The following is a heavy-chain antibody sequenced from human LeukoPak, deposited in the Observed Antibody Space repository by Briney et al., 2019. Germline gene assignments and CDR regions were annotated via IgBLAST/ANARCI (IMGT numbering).Heavy chain of an antibody. CDR3: TKGRGI. CDR2: IYTSGSS. Sequence: SETLSLTCTVSGGSISSGSYDWYWIRQPAGKGLEWIGHIYTSGSSNYSPSLKSRVTISVDTSKNQFSLKLTSVTAADTAVYYCTKGRGIWGQGTLVTVSS. V-gene: IGHV4-61*09. CDR1: GGSISSGSYD. J-gene: IGHJ4*02. D-gene: IGHD3-10*01.